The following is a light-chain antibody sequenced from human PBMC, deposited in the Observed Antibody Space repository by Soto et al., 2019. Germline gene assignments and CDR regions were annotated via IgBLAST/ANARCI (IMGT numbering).Light chain of an antibody. CDR1: QSVISSY. CDR2: GAS. V-gene: IGKV3-20*01. J-gene: IGKJ1*01. Sequence: EIVLTQSPGTLSLSPGERATLSCRASQSVISSYLAWYQQKPGQAPRLLIYGASSTATGIPYRFSGSGSGTDFTLTISRLEPEDFAVYYCQQYRDSLGTFGQGTKVEIK. CDR3: QQYRDSLGT.